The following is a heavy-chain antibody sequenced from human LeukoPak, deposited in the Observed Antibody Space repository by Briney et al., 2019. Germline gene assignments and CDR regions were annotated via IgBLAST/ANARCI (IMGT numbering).Heavy chain of an antibody. Sequence: ASVKVSCKASGYTFTSYGISWVRQAPGQGLEWMGWISAYNGNTNYAQKLQGRVTMTTDTSTSTAYMELRSLRSDDTAVYYCAKGSSTSYYEALDYWGQGTLVTVSS. V-gene: IGHV1-18*01. CDR2: ISAYNGNT. D-gene: IGHD2-2*01. J-gene: IGHJ4*02. CDR1: GYTFTSYG. CDR3: AKGSSTSYYEALDY.